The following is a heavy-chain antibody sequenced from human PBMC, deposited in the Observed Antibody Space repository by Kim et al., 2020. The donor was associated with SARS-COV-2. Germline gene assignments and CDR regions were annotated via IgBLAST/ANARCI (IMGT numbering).Heavy chain of an antibody. D-gene: IGHD3-10*01. J-gene: IGHJ4*02. CDR2: IYYSGST. CDR3: ARGEFYTMVRGVMCYFDY. CDR1: GGSISSGGYY. V-gene: IGHV4-31*03. Sequence: SETLSLTCTVSGGSISSGGYYWSWIRQHPGKGLEWIGYIYYSGSTYYNPSLKSRVTISVDTSKNQFSLKLSSVTAADTAVYYCARGEFYTMVRGVMCYFDYWGQGTLVTVSS.